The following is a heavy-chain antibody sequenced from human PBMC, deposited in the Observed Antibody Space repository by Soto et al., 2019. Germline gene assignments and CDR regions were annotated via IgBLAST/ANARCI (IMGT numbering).Heavy chain of an antibody. V-gene: IGHV4-59*01. J-gene: IGHJ4*02. CDR1: GGSITGYD. Sequence: QVQLQESGPGLVKPSETLSLTCTVSGGSITGYDWTWIRQPPGKGLEWIGYVFYKGNTNYNPSLKSRVTISADTSANQFTLRLSAVTAADTAVYYCARSGDSFGFTDYWGQGTLVTVSS. D-gene: IGHD5-18*01. CDR3: ARSGDSFGFTDY. CDR2: VFYKGNT.